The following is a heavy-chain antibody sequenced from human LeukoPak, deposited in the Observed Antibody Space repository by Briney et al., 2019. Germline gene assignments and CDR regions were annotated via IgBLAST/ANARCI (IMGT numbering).Heavy chain of an antibody. D-gene: IGHD5-12*01. CDR2: ISGGGGTT. CDR3: AKDREGLSSGYDLEYFDY. J-gene: IGHJ4*02. Sequence: GGSLRLSCAASGFTFSSYEMNWVRQAPGKGLEWVSAISGGGGTTYYADSVRGRFTISRDNSKNTLFLQMNSLRAEDTAVYYCAKDREGLSSGYDLEYFDYWGQGTLVTVSS. CDR1: GFTFSSYE. V-gene: IGHV3-23*01.